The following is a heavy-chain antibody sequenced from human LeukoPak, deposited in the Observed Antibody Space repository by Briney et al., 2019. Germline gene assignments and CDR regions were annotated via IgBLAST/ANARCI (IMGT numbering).Heavy chain of an antibody. CDR2: ISYDGSNK. V-gene: IGHV3-30*18. CDR1: GFTFSSYG. J-gene: IGHJ4*02. Sequence: GGSLRLSCAASGFTFSSYGMHWVRQAPGKGLEWVAVISYDGSNKYYADSVKGRFTISRDNSKNTLYLQMNSLRAEDTAVYYCAKDVGPGIAAAGTLLGFDYWGQGTLVTVSS. D-gene: IGHD6-13*01. CDR3: AKDVGPGIAAAGTLLGFDY.